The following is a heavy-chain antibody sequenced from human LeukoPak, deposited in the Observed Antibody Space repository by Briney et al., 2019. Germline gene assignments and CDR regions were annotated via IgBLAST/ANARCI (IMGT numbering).Heavy chain of an antibody. D-gene: IGHD5-12*01. V-gene: IGHV1-46*01. CDR2: INPSGGST. CDR3: ARDGHIVTTIREVH. CDR1: GYTFTSYY. J-gene: IGHJ4*02. Sequence: ASVKVSCKASGYTFTSYYMHWVRQAPGQGLEWMGIINPSGGSTSYAQKFQGRVTMTTDTSTSTAYMELRSLRSDDTAVYYCARDGHIVTTIREVHWGQGTLVTVSS.